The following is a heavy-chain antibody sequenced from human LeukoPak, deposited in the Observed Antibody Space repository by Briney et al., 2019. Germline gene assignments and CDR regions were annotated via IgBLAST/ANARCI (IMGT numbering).Heavy chain of an antibody. CDR1: GFTFSSYG. V-gene: IGHV3-30*18. J-gene: IGHJ4*02. Sequence: PGGPLSLSCAASGFTFSSYGMHWVRQAPGKGLEGVAVISYDESNKYYADSVKGRFTICRDNYKNTLYPQINNLRAEDTAVYYCAKDRLAYSYAQPFDYWGQGTLVTVSS. D-gene: IGHD5-18*01. CDR3: AKDRLAYSYAQPFDY. CDR2: ISYDESNK.